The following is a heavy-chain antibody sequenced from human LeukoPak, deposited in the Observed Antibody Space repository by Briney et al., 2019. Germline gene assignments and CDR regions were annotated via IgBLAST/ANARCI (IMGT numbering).Heavy chain of an antibody. D-gene: IGHD6-13*01. CDR2: VFYPGST. CDR1: GGPIDSHY. V-gene: IGHV4-59*11. J-gene: IGHJ4*02. CDR3: ASRPAGSTWYGVFDY. Sequence: SETLSLTCTVSGGPIDSHYWSWIRQPPGKGLEWTGYVFYPGSTNYNPSLKSRVTMSLDTSRDQFSLRLTSVTAADTAIYYCASRPAGSTWYGVFDYWSQGTLVTVSS.